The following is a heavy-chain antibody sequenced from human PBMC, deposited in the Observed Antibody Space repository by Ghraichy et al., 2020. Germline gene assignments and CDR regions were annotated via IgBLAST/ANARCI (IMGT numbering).Heavy chain of an antibody. D-gene: IGHD5-18*01. CDR1: GFTFTSYA. CDR3: AKQTGYSHGYLDY. Sequence: GGSLRLSCAASGFTFTSYAISWVRQAPGKGLEWVSSISAGGRATYYADSLEGRLTISRDNSKNALYLQMNSLRADDTAVYYCAKQTGYSHGYLDYWGQGTLVTVSS. CDR2: ISAGGRAT. V-gene: IGHV3-23*01. J-gene: IGHJ4*02.